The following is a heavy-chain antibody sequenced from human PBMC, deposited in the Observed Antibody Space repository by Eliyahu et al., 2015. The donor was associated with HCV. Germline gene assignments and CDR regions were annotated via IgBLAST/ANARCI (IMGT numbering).Heavy chain of an antibody. CDR3: ARGARLCSGGSCTAYYYMDV. CDR1: EXTXRNXS. Sequence: EVQLVESGGGLVKPGGSLXLSCAASEXTXRNXSMTWVRQAPGKGLEWVSSISSISAYIYYADSVEGRFTISRDNAKNSLYLQMNSLRAEDTAVYYCARGARLCSGGSCTAYYYMDVWGKGTTVTVSS. V-gene: IGHV3-21*01. CDR2: ISSISAYI. J-gene: IGHJ6*03. D-gene: IGHD2-15*01.